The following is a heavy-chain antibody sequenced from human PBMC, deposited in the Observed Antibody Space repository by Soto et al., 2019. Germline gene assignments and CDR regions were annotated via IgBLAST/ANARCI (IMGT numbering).Heavy chain of an antibody. CDR1: GFTFSSYA. V-gene: IGHV3-64*02. D-gene: IGHD2-2*01. CDR3: ARAGYSSSTRGYGLDY. CDR2: ISSNGGST. J-gene: IGHJ4*02. Sequence: PGGSLRLSCAASGFTFSSYAMHWVRQAPGKGLEYVSAISSNGGSTYYADSVKGRFTISRDNSKNTLYLQMGSLRAEDMAVYYCARAGYSSSTRGYGLDYWGQGTLVTVSS.